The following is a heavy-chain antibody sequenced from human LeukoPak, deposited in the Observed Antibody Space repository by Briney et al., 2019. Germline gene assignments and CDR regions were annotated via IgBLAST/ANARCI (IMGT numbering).Heavy chain of an antibody. CDR2: IYTSGST. V-gene: IGHV4-4*07. CDR3: ARGFTIFGVVIIGEAFDI. Sequence: SETLSLTCTVSGGSISSYYWSWIRQPAGKGLEWIGRIYTSGSTNYNPSLKSRVTMSVDTSKNQFPLKLSSVTAADTAVYYCARGFTIFGVVIIGEAFDIWGQGTMVTVSS. CDR1: GGSISSYY. J-gene: IGHJ3*02. D-gene: IGHD3-3*01.